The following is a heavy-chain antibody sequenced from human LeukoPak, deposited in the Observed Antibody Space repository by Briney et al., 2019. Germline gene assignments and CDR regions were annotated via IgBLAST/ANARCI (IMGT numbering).Heavy chain of an antibody. D-gene: IGHD2-15*01. CDR2: IYPDDSDT. Sequence: GESLKISCKGSGYNFNTHWIGWVRQMPGKGLEWMGIIYPDDSDTRYSPSFQGQVTISADRSISTAYLQRSSLKASDTAMYYCARHRKDIGFDSWGQGTLVTVSS. V-gene: IGHV5-51*01. CDR3: ARHRKDIGFDS. J-gene: IGHJ4*02. CDR1: GYNFNTHW.